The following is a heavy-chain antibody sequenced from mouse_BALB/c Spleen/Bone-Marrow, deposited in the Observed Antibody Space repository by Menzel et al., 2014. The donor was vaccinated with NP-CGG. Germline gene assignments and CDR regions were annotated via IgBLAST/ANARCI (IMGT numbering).Heavy chain of an antibody. V-gene: IGHV5-9-4*01. Sequence: EVKLVESGGGLVKPGGSLKLSCAASGFTFSSYAMSWVRQSPEKRLEWVAEISRGGSYTYYPDTVTGRFTISRDNAKNALYLEMSSLRSEDTAMYYCARSPQRDYAMDYWGQGTTVTVSS. CDR3: ARSPQRDYAMDY. CDR2: ISRGGSYT. CDR1: GFTFSSYA. J-gene: IGHJ4*01. D-gene: IGHD3-2*02.